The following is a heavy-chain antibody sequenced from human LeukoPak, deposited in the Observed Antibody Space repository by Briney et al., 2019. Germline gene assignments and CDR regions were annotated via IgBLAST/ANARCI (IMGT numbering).Heavy chain of an antibody. J-gene: IGHJ4*02. D-gene: IGHD5-24*01. CDR2: INHSGST. V-gene: IGHV4-34*01. CDR1: GVSFSGYY. Sequence: MTSETLSLTCVVYGVSFSGYYWSWIRQPPGKGLEWIGEINHSGSTNYNPSLKSRVTISVDTSKNQFSLKLRSVTAADTAVYYCARTRWLQSLFDYWGQGTLVTVSS. CDR3: ARTRWLQSLFDY.